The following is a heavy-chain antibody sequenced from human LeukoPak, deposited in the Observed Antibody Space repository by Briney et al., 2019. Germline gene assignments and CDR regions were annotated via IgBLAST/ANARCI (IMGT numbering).Heavy chain of an antibody. CDR1: GFIVSSNH. J-gene: IGHJ4*02. V-gene: IGHV3-66*01. Sequence: PGGSLRLSCAASGFIVSSNHMNWVRQTPGKGLEWVSIIYINAGTTHYADSVKGRFIIPRDNSENTVYLQMNNLRADDSAVYYCARDGSNFYFDYWGQGALVTVSS. CDR2: IYINAGTT. CDR3: ARDGSNFYFDY. D-gene: IGHD5-24*01.